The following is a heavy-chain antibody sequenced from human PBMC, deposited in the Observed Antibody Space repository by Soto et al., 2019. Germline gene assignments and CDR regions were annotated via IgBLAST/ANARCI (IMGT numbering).Heavy chain of an antibody. Sequence: QVRLQESGPGLVKPSQTLSQTCTVSGASITSGHYYWTWIRQLPGKGLEWIGSIYNSETTHYNPSLTSRLTISIDTSANQFSLKLSSVTXXXXXIYXCALALGPTTGLDYWGQGTLITVSA. CDR1: GASITSGHYY. CDR2: IYNSETT. J-gene: IGHJ4*02. D-gene: IGHD1-26*01. CDR3: ALALGPTTGLDY. V-gene: IGHV4-31*04.